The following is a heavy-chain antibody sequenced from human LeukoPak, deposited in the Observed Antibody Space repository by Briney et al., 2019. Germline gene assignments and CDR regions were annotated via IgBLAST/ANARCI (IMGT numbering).Heavy chain of an antibody. CDR3: ARLAIRSTWYFDR. CDR2: LYPSGST. J-gene: IGHJ2*01. Sequence: PSETLSLTCTVSGASISSYYWNWIRQSPGKGLEWIGCLYPSGSTNYNPSLKSRASISVDTSKNQFSLNLNSVAAADTAMYYCARLAIRSTWYFDRWGRGTLVTVSS. D-gene: IGHD3-10*01. CDR1: GASISSYY. V-gene: IGHV4-4*09.